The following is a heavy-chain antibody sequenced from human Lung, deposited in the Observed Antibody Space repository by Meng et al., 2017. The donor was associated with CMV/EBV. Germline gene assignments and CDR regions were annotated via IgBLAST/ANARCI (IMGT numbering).Heavy chain of an antibody. CDR3: ARESLQSGCFDY. Sequence: XVXVSXXASGGTFSSYAISWVRQAPGQGLEWMGGIIPMFGTKSYAQKFQGRVTITTDESTSTAYMELSSLRSEDTAVYYCARESLQSGCFDYWGQGTLVXVSS. V-gene: IGHV1-69*05. CDR1: GGTFSSYA. CDR2: IIPMFGTK. J-gene: IGHJ4*02.